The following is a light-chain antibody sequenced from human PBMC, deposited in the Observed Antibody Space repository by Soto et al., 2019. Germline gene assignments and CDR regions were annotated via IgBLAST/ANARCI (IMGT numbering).Light chain of an antibody. CDR3: QHYRYSPIT. CDR1: QSVSSNY. J-gene: IGKJ5*01. CDR2: GAS. V-gene: IGKV3-20*01. Sequence: IVLTQSPCTLSLSPGERATLSCRAGQSVSSNYLAWYQQKPGQAPRLLIYGASSRATGIPDKFSGSGSGPDFTLTIDGLEPEDVAVDSCQHYRYSPITFGHGTRLEIK.